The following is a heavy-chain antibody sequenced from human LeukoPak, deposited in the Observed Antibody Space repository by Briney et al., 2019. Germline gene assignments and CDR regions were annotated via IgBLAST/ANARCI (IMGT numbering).Heavy chain of an antibody. Sequence: SETLSLTCTVYGGSISSSSYFWGWIRQPPGKGLEWIGSIYYSGSTYYNPSLKSRVTISVDTSKSQFSLKLRSVTAADTAVYYCARLPGSGSPDYWGQGTLVTVSS. D-gene: IGHD3-10*01. CDR1: GGSISSSSYF. J-gene: IGHJ4*02. CDR3: ARLPGSGSPDY. V-gene: IGHV4-39*01. CDR2: IYYSGST.